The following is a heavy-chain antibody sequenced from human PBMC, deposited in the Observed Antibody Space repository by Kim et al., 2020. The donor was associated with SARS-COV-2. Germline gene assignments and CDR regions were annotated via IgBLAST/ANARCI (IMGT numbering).Heavy chain of an antibody. J-gene: IGHJ3*02. V-gene: IGHV5-10-1*01. CDR3: VSDPGYSGYEVSGFDI. CDR2: IDPSDSYT. D-gene: IGHD5-12*01. CDR1: GYIFSSYW. Sequence: GESLKISCKDSGYIFSSYWISWVRQMPGKGLEWMGRIDPSDSYTHYSPSFQGHVTISADKSVSTAYLQWSSLKASDTAMYYCVSDPGYSGYEVSGFDIWGQVTMVSVSS.